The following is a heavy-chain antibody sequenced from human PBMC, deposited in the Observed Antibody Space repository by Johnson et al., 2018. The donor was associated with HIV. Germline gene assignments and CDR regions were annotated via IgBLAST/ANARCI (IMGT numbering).Heavy chain of an antibody. D-gene: IGHD2-2*01. CDR3: ARDRGYCSSTSCFRHWASAFDI. J-gene: IGHJ3*02. V-gene: IGHV3-30-3*01. Sequence: QVQLVESGGGVVQPGRSLRLSCAASGFTFSSYAMHWVRQAPGKGLEWVAVISYDGSNKYYADSVQGRFTISRDNSKNTLYLQMNSLRAEDTAVYYCARDRGYCSSTSCFRHWASAFDIWGQGTMVTVSS. CDR2: ISYDGSNK. CDR1: GFTFSSYA.